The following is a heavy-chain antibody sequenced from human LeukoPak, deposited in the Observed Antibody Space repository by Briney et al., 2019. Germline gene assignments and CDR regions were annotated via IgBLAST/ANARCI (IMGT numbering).Heavy chain of an antibody. J-gene: IGHJ4*02. D-gene: IGHD3-22*01. CDR3: AKGLSFYDSSGYVDYFDY. CDR1: GFTFSSYA. V-gene: IGHV3-23*01. CDR2: ISGSGGST. Sequence: GGSLRLSCAASGFTFSSYAMSWVRQAPGKGLERVSAISGSGGSTYYADSVKGRFTISRDNSKNTLYLQMNSLRAEDTAVYYCAKGLSFYDSSGYVDYFDYWGQGTLVTVSS.